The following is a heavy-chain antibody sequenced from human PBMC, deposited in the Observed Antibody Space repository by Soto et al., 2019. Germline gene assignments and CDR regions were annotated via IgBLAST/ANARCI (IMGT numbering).Heavy chain of an antibody. CDR1: GFTFDDYA. Sequence: EVQLVESGGGLVQPGRSLRLSCAASGFTFDDYAMHWVRQAPGKGLEWVSGISWNSGSIGYADSVKGRFTISRDNAKNSLYLQMNSLRAEDTALYYCAKDIALAWMRQFDYWGQGTLVTVSS. D-gene: IGHD1-1*01. J-gene: IGHJ4*02. CDR3: AKDIALAWMRQFDY. V-gene: IGHV3-9*01. CDR2: ISWNSGSI.